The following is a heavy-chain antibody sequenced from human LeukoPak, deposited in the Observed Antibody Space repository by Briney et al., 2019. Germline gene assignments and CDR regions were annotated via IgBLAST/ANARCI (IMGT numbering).Heavy chain of an antibody. CDR3: ANPGGLYSNSGMGY. Sequence: GGSLRPSCAASGFTFSSYAVSWDRQAAGKGLGWVSAIIGSGGRTYYTGSVKGRFTISRDNSKNTLYLQMNSLRAEDAAVYYCANPGGLYSNSGMGYWGQGTLVTVSS. D-gene: IGHD4-11*01. J-gene: IGHJ4*02. V-gene: IGHV3-23*01. CDR2: IIGSGGRT. CDR1: GFTFSSYA.